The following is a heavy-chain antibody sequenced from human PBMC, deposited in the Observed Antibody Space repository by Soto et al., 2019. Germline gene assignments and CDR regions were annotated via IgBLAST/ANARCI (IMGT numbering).Heavy chain of an antibody. CDR2: VSGSGGST. D-gene: IGHD3-16*01. CDR3: AKGAGGGFFDY. Sequence: EVQLLESGGGLVQPGGSLRLSCAASGFTFSSYAMSWVRQAPGKGVEWVSTVSGSGGSTYYADSVKGRFTISGDNSKNTVYLQMKSLRAEDTAVYYCAKGAGGGFFDYWGQGTLVTVSS. CDR1: GFTFSSYA. V-gene: IGHV3-23*01. J-gene: IGHJ4*02.